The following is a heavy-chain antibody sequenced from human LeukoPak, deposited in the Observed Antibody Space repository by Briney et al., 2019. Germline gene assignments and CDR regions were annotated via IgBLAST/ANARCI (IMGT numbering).Heavy chain of an antibody. CDR3: TRGGVVAATPGY. D-gene: IGHD2-15*01. Sequence: PGGSLRLSCAASGFTVSSNYMSWVRQAPGKGLEWVSVIYSGGSTYYADSVKGRFTISRDNAKNSLYLQMNSLRAEDTAVYYCTRGGVVAATPGYWGQGTLVTVSS. V-gene: IGHV3-53*01. J-gene: IGHJ4*02. CDR2: IYSGGST. CDR1: GFTVSSNY.